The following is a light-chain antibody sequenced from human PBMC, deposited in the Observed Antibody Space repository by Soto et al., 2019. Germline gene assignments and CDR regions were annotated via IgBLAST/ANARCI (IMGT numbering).Light chain of an antibody. CDR3: QLYGISPH. Sequence: EIVVTQSPATLSLSPGERATLSCKTSQSRGSNFLAWYQHKPGQAPRLLIYASSNRATGIPDRFSGSASGTDFTLTINRLEPEDFAVYYCQLYGISPHFGQGTLLEIK. V-gene: IGKV3-20*01. CDR1: QSRGSNF. CDR2: ASS. J-gene: IGKJ5*01.